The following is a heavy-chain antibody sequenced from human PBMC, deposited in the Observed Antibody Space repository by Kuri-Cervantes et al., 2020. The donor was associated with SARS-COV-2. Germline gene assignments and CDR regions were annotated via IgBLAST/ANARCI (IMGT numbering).Heavy chain of an antibody. J-gene: IGHJ5*02. CDR3: ARQMMSSITIFGVVITRNWFDP. CDR1: GGSISSGGYY. D-gene: IGHD3-3*01. V-gene: IGHV4-31*03. CDR2: IYYSGST. Sequence: SETLSLTCTVSGGSISSGGYYWSWIRQHPGKGLEWIGYIYYSGSTYYNPSLKSRVTISVDTSKDQFSLKLSSVTAADTAVHYCARQMMSSITIFGVVITRNWFDPWGQGTLVTVSS.